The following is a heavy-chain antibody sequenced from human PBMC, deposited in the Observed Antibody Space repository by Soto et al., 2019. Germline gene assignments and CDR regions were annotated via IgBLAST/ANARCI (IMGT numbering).Heavy chain of an antibody. CDR3: ASPDYDILTGYYGFDY. V-gene: IGHV4-34*01. J-gene: IGHJ4*02. CDR2: INHSGST. CDR1: GGSFSGYY. Sequence: QVQLQQWGAGLLKPSETLSLTCAVYGGSFSGYYWSWIRQPPGKGLEWIGEINHSGSTNYNPSLKSRVTISVDTSKNQFSLKLSSVTAAETAVYYCASPDYDILTGYYGFDYWGQGTLVTVSS. D-gene: IGHD3-9*01.